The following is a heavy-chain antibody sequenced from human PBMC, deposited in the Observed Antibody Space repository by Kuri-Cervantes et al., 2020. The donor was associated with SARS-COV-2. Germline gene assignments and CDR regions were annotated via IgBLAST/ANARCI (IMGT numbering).Heavy chain of an antibody. CDR3: ARDSLAAAGNYYYYGMDV. V-gene: IGHV3-21*04. CDR2: ISASSAYI. Sequence: GESLKISCSASGFTLSSHNMIWVRQAPGKGLEWVSAISASSAYIYYADSMKGRFTISRDNAKNSLYLQMNSLRAEDTAVYYCARDSLAAAGNYYYYGMDVWGQGTMVTVSS. D-gene: IGHD6-13*01. CDR1: GFTLSSHN. J-gene: IGHJ6*02.